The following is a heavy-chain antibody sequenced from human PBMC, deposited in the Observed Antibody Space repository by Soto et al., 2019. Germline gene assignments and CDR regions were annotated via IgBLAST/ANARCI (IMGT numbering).Heavy chain of an antibody. CDR2: INPNSGGT. V-gene: IGHV1-2*02. J-gene: IGHJ5*02. CDR3: ARDFGCSGGSCSNWFDP. D-gene: IGHD2-15*01. Sequence: SVEVSCRGSGYTFTCYYMHWVRQAPGQGLEWMGWINPNSGGTNYAQKFQGRVTMTRDTSISTAYMELSRLRSDDTAVYYCARDFGCSGGSCSNWFDPWGQGTLVTVSS. CDR1: GYTFTCYY.